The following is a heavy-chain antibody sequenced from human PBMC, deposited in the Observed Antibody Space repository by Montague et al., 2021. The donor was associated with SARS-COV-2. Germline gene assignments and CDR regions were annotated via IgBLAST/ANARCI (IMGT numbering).Heavy chain of an antibody. Sequence: TLSLTCTVSGGSISSGGYYWSWIRQHPGKGLEWIGYIYYSGSTYYNPSLKSRVTISVDTSKNQFSLKLSSVTAADTAVYYCARVWSHRAIFGVVIINGMDVWGQGTTVTVSS. CDR2: IYYSGST. V-gene: IGHV4-31*03. CDR1: GGSISSGGYY. D-gene: IGHD3-3*01. CDR3: ARVWSHRAIFGVVIINGMDV. J-gene: IGHJ6*02.